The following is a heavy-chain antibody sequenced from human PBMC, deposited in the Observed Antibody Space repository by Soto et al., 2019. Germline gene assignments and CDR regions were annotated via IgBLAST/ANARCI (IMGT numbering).Heavy chain of an antibody. CDR1: GYTFTSYG. J-gene: IGHJ4*02. CDR3: TRATYSVVAPDAIYNFAN. Sequence: GASVKVSCKGSGYTFTSYGFNWVRQSPGQGLEWMGWISAYNGQRNYAQKFQDRVTMTIETSTRTAYMELRSLRSDDTAVYYCTRATYSVVAPDAIYNFANGAQGTLVPVS. D-gene: IGHD2-15*01. V-gene: IGHV1-18*01. CDR2: ISAYNGQR.